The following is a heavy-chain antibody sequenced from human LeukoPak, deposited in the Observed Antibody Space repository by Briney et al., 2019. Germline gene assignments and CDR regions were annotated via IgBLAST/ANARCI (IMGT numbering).Heavy chain of an antibody. CDR2: ISGSGGST. CDR1: GFTFSSYA. V-gene: IGHV3-23*01. D-gene: IGHD5-12*01. J-gene: IGHJ4*02. Sequence: PGGSLTLSCPASGFTFSSYAMSWVRQAPGKGVEGVSAISGSGGSTYYADSVKGRFTISRDNSKNTLYLQMNSLRAEDTAVYYCAKDPNSGYDWGQYYFDYWGQGTLVTVS. CDR3: AKDPNSGYDWGQYYFDY.